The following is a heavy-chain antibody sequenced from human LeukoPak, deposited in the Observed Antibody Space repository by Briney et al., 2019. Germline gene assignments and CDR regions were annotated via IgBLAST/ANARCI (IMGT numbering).Heavy chain of an antibody. D-gene: IGHD2-2*03. V-gene: IGHV3-49*04. CDR2: IRSKAYGGTT. Sequence: GGSLRLSCTASGLTFGDYAMSWVRQAPGKGLEWVGFIRSKAYGGTTEYAASVKGRFTISRDDSKSIAYLQMNSLKTEDTAVYYCTSGYCSSTSCVRDAFDIWGQGTMVTVSS. CDR1: GLTFGDYA. CDR3: TSGYCSSTSCVRDAFDI. J-gene: IGHJ3*02.